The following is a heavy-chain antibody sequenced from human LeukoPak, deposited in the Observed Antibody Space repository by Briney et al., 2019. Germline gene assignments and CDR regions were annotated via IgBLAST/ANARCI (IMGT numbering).Heavy chain of an antibody. CDR2: IYTGGNTYTSGST. Sequence: SETLCLTCTVSGGSIRGYYWGWVWQPPGKGLEWIGFIYTGGNTYTSGSTNYNPSLESRVTISTDTSKNQFSLKLTSVTPADTAVYYCARVPTADRYFDYWGQGTLVTVSA. V-gene: IGHV4-4*09. J-gene: IGHJ4*02. CDR3: ARVPTADRYFDY. D-gene: IGHD2-21*02. CDR1: GGSIRGYY.